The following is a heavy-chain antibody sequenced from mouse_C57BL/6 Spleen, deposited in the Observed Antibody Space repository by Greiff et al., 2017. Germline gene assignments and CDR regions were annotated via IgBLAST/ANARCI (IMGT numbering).Heavy chain of an antibody. CDR3: ARLGLLLYAMDY. D-gene: IGHD2-3*01. V-gene: IGHV1-4*01. J-gene: IGHJ4*01. CDR2: INPSSGYT. CDR1: GYTFPSYT. Sequence: QVQLQQSGAELARPGASVKMSCKASGYTFPSYTMHWVKQRPGQGLEWIGYINPSSGYTKYNQKFKDKATLTADKSSSTAYMQLSSLTSEDSAVYYCARLGLLLYAMDYWGQGTSVTVSS.